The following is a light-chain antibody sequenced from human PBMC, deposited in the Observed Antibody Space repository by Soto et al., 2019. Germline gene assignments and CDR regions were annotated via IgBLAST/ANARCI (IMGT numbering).Light chain of an antibody. CDR1: SSDVGAYDF. V-gene: IGLV2-14*01. CDR2: EVS. CDR3: SSYTSTKVL. J-gene: IGLJ2*01. Sequence: QSVLTQPASVSGSLGQSVTISCTGTSSDVGAYDFVSWYQQHPGKAPKVMIYEVSDRPSGVSNRFSGSKSGNTASLTISGLQAEDEAHYYFSSYTSTKVLFGGGTQLTVL.